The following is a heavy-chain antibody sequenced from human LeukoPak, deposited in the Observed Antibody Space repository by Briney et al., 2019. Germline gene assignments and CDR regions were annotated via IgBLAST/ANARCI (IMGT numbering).Heavy chain of an antibody. Sequence: GGSLRLSCAASGFTVSSNYMSWIRQAPGKGLKSVSVIYSIGSTFYADSVKGRFTISRDNSKNTLYLQMNSLRAEDTAVYYCVNSVMLRGIIRPYWGQGTLVTVSS. V-gene: IGHV3-66*01. D-gene: IGHD3-10*01. CDR3: VNSVMLRGIIRPY. CDR1: GFTVSSNY. CDR2: IYSIGST. J-gene: IGHJ4*02.